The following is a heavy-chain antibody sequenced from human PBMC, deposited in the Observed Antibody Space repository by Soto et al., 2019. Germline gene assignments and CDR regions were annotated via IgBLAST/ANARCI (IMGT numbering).Heavy chain of an antibody. D-gene: IGHD2-2*01. CDR2: ISHDGSNK. V-gene: IGHV3-30*18. CDR3: AKEGNVVLPVDV. J-gene: IGHJ4*01. CDR1: GFSLSCYG. Sequence: GPLRLFCAACGFSLSCYGMHMVRPAPGKGLEWVAVISHDGSNKYYAESVKGRFTISRDNSKNTLYLKMNSLRAEDTALYYCAKEGNVVLPVDVWGQGTLVTVSS.